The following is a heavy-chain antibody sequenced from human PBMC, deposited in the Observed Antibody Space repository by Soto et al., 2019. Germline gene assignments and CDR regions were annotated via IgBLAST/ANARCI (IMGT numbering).Heavy chain of an antibody. Sequence: EGHLVESGGALAQPGGSLRLSCAASGFTFRTYWMSWVRQAPGKGLEWVANINEDGSETYYVDSVKGRFTMSRDNAKNSLFLQMNSLRAEDTALYYCARGGGIGTVDYWGQGTLFTVSS. CDR2: INEDGSET. J-gene: IGHJ4*02. V-gene: IGHV3-7*05. D-gene: IGHD2-8*02. CDR3: ARGGGIGTVDY. CDR1: GFTFRTYW.